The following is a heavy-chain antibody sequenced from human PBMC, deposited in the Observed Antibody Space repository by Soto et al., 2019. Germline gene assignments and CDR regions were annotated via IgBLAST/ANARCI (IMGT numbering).Heavy chain of an antibody. CDR2: IYYSGST. V-gene: IGHV4-59*01. Sequence: PSDTLSLTCTVSGGSISSYYWSWIRQPPGKGLEWIGYIYYSGSTNYNPSLKSRVTISVDTSKNQFSLKLSSVTAADTAVYYCARDTSFFRYWGQGTLVTVSS. J-gene: IGHJ4*02. CDR1: GGSISSYY. CDR3: ARDTSFFRY.